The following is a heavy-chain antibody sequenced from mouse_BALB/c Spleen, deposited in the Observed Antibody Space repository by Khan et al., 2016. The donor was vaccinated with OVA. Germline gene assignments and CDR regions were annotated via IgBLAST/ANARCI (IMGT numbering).Heavy chain of an antibody. V-gene: IGHV9-3-1*01. J-gene: IGHJ4*01. CDR2: INTYTGEP. D-gene: IGHD2-10*01. CDR3: ARPPYFSYVMGY. Sequence: QIQLVQSGPELKKPGETVKISCKASGYTFTNYGMNWVKQAPGRGLKWMGWINTYTGEPTYADDFKGRFVFSLETSASTAYLQINNLKNEDTATXVCARPPYFSYVMGYWGQGTSVTVSS. CDR1: GYTFTNYG.